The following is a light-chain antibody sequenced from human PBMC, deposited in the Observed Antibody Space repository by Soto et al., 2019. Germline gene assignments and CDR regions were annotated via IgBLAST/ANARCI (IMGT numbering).Light chain of an antibody. CDR2: QAS. CDR3: QQYYSSWT. CDR1: QSTSSY. Sequence: DIQMTQSPSTLSASVGDRVTITCRASQSTSSYLAWYQQKPGKAPKLLIYQASSLENGVPSRFSGSGSGTEFTLTISSLQPGDFATYYCQQYYSSWTFGQGTKVDIK. J-gene: IGKJ1*01. V-gene: IGKV1-5*03.